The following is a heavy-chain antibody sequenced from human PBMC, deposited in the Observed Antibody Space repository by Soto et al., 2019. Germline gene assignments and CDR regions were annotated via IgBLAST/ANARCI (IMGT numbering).Heavy chain of an antibody. D-gene: IGHD2-2*02. V-gene: IGHV5-51*01. Sequence: GESLKISCKGSGYSFTRYWIGWVRQMPGKGLEWMGIIYPGDSDTRYSPSFQGQVTISADKSISTAYLQWSSLKASDTAMYYCARQGGCSSTSCYNDFDYWGQGTLVTVSS. CDR3: ARQGGCSSTSCYNDFDY. CDR1: GYSFTRYW. CDR2: IYPGDSDT. J-gene: IGHJ4*02.